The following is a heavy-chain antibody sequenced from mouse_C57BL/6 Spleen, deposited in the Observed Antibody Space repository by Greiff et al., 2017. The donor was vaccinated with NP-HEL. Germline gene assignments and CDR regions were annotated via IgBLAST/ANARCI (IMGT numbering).Heavy chain of an antibody. V-gene: IGHV5-9-1*02. CDR3: TRGTVVAHYAMDY. CDR1: GFTFSSYA. Sequence: EVKLVESGEGLVKPGGSLKLSCAASGFTFSSYAMSWVRQTPEKRLEWVAYISSGGDYIYYADTVKGRFTISRDNARNTLYLQMSSLKSEDTAMYYCTRGTVVAHYAMDYWGQGTSVTVSS. J-gene: IGHJ4*01. CDR2: ISSGGDYI. D-gene: IGHD1-1*01.